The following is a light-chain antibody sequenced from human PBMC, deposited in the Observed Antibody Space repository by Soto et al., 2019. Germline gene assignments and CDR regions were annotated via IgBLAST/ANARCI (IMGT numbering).Light chain of an antibody. CDR3: QQYHNLWT. Sequence: EFVLTQSPGTLSLSPGERATLSCRASQTVRNNYLAWYQQKPDQAPRLLIYGASSRATCIPDRFSGSGSGTDFTLTISSLQSEDFALYYCQQYHNLWTFGQWTKVDI. J-gene: IGKJ1*01. V-gene: IGKV3-20*01. CDR1: QTVRNNY. CDR2: GAS.